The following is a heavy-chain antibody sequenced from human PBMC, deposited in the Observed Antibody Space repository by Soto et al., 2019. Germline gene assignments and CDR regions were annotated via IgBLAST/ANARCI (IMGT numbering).Heavy chain of an antibody. CDR3: ARGPLRDYYDSSGYYG. CDR2: IYHIGST. D-gene: IGHD3-22*01. J-gene: IGHJ4*02. Sequence: SETLSLTCAVSGYSISSGYYWGWIRQPPGKGLEWIGSIYHIGSTYYNPSLKSRVTISVDTSKNQFSLKLSSVTAADTAVYYCARGPLRDYYDSSGYYGWGQGTLVTVSS. CDR1: GYSISSGYY. V-gene: IGHV4-38-2*01.